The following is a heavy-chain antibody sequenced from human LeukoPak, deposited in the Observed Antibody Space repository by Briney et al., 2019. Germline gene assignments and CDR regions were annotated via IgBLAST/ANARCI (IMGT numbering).Heavy chain of an antibody. J-gene: IGHJ4*02. CDR1: GGTLSTYA. Sequence: SVKVSCKASGGTLSTYAINWVRQAPGQGLECMGGIIPIFGSAIYTEKFQGGVTITMDEATSTAYMELTSLRSEDTAVYYCASASYYFDSYGYPDYWGQGTLVTVSS. D-gene: IGHD3-22*01. CDR2: IIPIFGSA. CDR3: ASASYYFDSYGYPDY. V-gene: IGHV1-69*05.